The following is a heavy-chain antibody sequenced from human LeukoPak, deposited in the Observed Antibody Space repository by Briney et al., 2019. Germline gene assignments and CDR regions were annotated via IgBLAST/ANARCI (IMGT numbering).Heavy chain of an antibody. V-gene: IGHV1-69*04. Sequence: ASVKVSCKASGGTFSSYAISWVRQAPGQGLEWMGRIIPIPGIANYAQTFQGRVTINADKSTSTAYMALSSLRSEDTAVYYCARDAGGVAIDYWGQGTLVTVSS. CDR2: IIPIPGIA. D-gene: IGHD2-8*01. CDR1: GGTFSSYA. CDR3: ARDAGGVAIDY. J-gene: IGHJ4*02.